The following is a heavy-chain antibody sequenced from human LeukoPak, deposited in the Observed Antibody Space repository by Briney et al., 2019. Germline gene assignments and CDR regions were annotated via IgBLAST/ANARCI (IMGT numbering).Heavy chain of an antibody. CDR3: AREGDDFWSGFPFDY. Sequence: SETLSLTCTVSGDSISSNPYYWGWIRQPPGKGLEWIGSIYYSGSTYYNPSLQSRVTISVDTSKNQFSLKLSSVTVADTAVYYCAREGDDFWSGFPFDYWGQGTLVTVSS. J-gene: IGHJ4*02. V-gene: IGHV4-39*07. CDR2: IYYSGST. CDR1: GDSISSNPYY. D-gene: IGHD3-3*01.